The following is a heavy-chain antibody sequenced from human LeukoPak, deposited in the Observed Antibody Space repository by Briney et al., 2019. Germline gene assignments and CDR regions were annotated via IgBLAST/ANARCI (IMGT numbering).Heavy chain of an antibody. V-gene: IGHV4-61*01. D-gene: IGHD6-13*01. CDR3: ARMGQQLADY. Sequence: SETLSLTCTVSGGSVSSGSYYWSWIRQPPGKGLEWIGYIHYRGSPSYNPALKSRATISVDTSKSQFSLKLNSATAADTAVYYCARMGQQLADYWGQGTLVTVST. J-gene: IGHJ4*02. CDR2: IHYRGSP. CDR1: GGSVSSGSYY.